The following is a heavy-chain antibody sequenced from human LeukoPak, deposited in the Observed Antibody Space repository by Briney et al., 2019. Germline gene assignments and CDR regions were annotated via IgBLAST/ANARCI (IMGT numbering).Heavy chain of an antibody. Sequence: GGSLRLSCAASGLTFSSYSMNWVRQAPGKGLEWVSSISSSSSYIYYADSVKGRFTISRDNAKNSLYLQMNSLRAEDTAVYYCARDLGYDFWSGYPGDAFDIWGQGTMVTVSS. CDR3: ARDLGYDFWSGYPGDAFDI. J-gene: IGHJ3*02. V-gene: IGHV3-21*01. CDR1: GLTFSSYS. D-gene: IGHD3-3*01. CDR2: ISSSSSYI.